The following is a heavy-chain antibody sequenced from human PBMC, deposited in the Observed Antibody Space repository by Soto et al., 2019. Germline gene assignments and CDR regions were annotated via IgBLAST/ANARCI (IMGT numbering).Heavy chain of an antibody. CDR3: ARSGVGGSIDY. J-gene: IGHJ4*02. Sequence: EVQLVESGGALVQPGGSLRLSCAASGFNFRNYGMNWVRQAPGKGLEWISYISSSSRTVYHADSVKGLFSMSRDNAKNSLFLQMHSLRDDDAAVYYCARSGVGGSIDYWGKGTLVPVSS. CDR2: ISSSSRTV. V-gene: IGHV3-48*02. CDR1: GFNFRNYG. D-gene: IGHD1-26*01.